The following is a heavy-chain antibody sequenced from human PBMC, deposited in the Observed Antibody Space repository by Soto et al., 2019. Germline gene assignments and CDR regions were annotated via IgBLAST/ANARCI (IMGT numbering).Heavy chain of an antibody. Sequence: PGGSLRLSCAASGFTFSSYWMHWVRQAPGKGLVWVSRINNDGSGTTYADSVKGRFTISRDNAKNTVYLQMNSLRAEDTAVYYCVRDKPHNWFDPWGQGTPVTVSS. J-gene: IGHJ5*02. V-gene: IGHV3-74*01. CDR2: INNDGSGT. CDR3: VRDKPHNWFDP. CDR1: GFTFSSYW.